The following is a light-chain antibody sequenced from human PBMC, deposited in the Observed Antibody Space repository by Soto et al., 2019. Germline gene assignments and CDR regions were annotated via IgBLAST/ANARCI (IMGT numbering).Light chain of an antibody. CDR3: QQYNTWPWT. J-gene: IGKJ1*01. Sequence: EIVLTQSPGTLSLSPGERATLSCRASQSVSNNYLAWYQQKPGQAPRLLIIGASERVTTIPARFSGSGSGTEFTLSISSLQSDDFAVYYCQQYNTWPWTFGQGTKGDI. CDR1: QSVSNN. V-gene: IGKV3-15*01. CDR2: GAS.